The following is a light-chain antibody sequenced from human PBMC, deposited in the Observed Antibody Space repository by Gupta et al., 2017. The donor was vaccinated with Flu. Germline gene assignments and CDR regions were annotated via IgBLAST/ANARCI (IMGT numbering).Light chain of an antibody. J-gene: IGKJ2*03. Sequence: VLTQSPATLSLSPGERATLSCRASQSINYYIAWYQQKPGQAPRLLIYDASKRATGSPARFSGSGSGTXCTXTISTLXPEECAAVYYCQQRTNWHAPYSFGXGTKLEIK. CDR2: DAS. V-gene: IGKV3-11*01. CDR1: QSINYY. CDR3: QQRTNWHAPYS.